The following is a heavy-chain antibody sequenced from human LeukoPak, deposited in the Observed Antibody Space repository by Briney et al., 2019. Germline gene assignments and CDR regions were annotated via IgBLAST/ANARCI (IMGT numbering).Heavy chain of an antibody. Sequence: SETLSLTCAVSGYSISSGYYWGWIRQPPGKGLEWIGSIYHSGSTYYNPSLKSRVTISVDTSKNQFSLKLSSVTAADTAVYYCARHLGTSSLTRYYYCMDVWGKGTTVTVSS. CDR2: IYHSGST. J-gene: IGHJ6*03. D-gene: IGHD3-3*02. V-gene: IGHV4-38-2*01. CDR1: GYSISSGYY. CDR3: ARHLGTSSLTRYYYCMDV.